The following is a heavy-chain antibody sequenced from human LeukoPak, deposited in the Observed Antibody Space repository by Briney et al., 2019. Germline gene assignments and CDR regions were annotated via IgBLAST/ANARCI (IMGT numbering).Heavy chain of an antibody. D-gene: IGHD6-19*01. CDR1: GGSISTYY. CDR2: IYYSEST. V-gene: IGHV4-59*08. CDR3: ASRSIAVAFDY. J-gene: IGHJ4*02. Sequence: PSETLSLTCTVSGGSISTYYWGWIRQPPGKGLEWIGYIYYSESTNYNPSLRSRVTLSVDTSKNQFSLKLSSVTAADTAVYYCASRSIAVAFDYWGQGTLVTVSS.